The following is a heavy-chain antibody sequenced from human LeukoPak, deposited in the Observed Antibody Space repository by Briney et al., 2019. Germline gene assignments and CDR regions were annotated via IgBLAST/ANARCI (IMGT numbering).Heavy chain of an antibody. V-gene: IGHV4-59*01. CDR1: GGTISSYY. CDR2: IYYSGST. Sequence: SETLSLTCTVSGGTISSYYWSWIRHPPAKALDLIGYIYYSGSTNYNPSLKSRVTISVNTSKNQFSLKLSSVTAADTAVYYCARTYGSGSYTPYYYYGMDVWGQGTTVTVSS. D-gene: IGHD3-10*01. CDR3: ARTYGSGSYTPYYYYGMDV. J-gene: IGHJ6*02.